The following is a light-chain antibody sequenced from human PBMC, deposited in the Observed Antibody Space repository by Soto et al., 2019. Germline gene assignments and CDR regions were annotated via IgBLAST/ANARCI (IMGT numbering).Light chain of an antibody. V-gene: IGKV1-5*03. CDR3: QQYNSYSRA. J-gene: IGKJ3*01. Sequence: DIQMTQSPSTLSASVGDRVTITCRASQSISSWLAWYQQKPGKAPKLLIYKASSLESGVPSRFSGSGSGTEFTLTISSLQPDDFATYYCQQYNSYSRAFGPGTKVDI. CDR2: KAS. CDR1: QSISSW.